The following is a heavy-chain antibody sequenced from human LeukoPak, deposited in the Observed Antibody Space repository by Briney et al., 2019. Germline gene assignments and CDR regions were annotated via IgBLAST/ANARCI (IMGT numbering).Heavy chain of an antibody. CDR1: GFTFSTYA. J-gene: IGHJ4*02. V-gene: IGHV3-30*18. CDR3: AKLWGHLLRIQTFDY. D-gene: IGHD2-15*01. Sequence: GRSLRLSCAASGFTFSTYAMHWVRQVPGKGLEWVAVISYDGSNKYYADSVKGRFTISRDNSKNTLYLQMNSLRAEDTAVYYCAKLWGHLLRIQTFDYWGQGTLVTVSS. CDR2: ISYDGSNK.